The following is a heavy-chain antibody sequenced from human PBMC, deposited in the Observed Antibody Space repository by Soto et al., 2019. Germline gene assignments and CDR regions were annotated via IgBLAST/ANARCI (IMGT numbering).Heavy chain of an antibody. CDR3: ARDFLVGPYCSSTSCSPGDYYYYGMDV. J-gene: IGHJ6*02. CDR1: GYTFTSYY. D-gene: IGHD2-2*01. CDR2: INPSGGST. V-gene: IGHV1-46*01. Sequence: GASVKVSCKASGYTFTSYYMHRVRQAPGQGLEWMGIINPSGGSTSYAQKFQGRVTMTRDTSTSTVYMELSSLRSEDTAVYYCARDFLVGPYCSSTSCSPGDYYYYGMDVWGQGTTVTVSS.